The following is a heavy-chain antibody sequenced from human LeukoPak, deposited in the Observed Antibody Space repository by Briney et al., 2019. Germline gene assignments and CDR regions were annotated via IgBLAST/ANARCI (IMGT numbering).Heavy chain of an antibody. Sequence: GRSLRLSCAASGFTFGDYAMHWVRQAPGEGLEWVSGISWNSGSIGYADSVKGRFTISRDNAKNSLYRQMNSLRAEDTALYYYAKGGGYSSSWYLYFDYWGQGTLVIVSS. J-gene: IGHJ4*02. CDR1: GFTFGDYA. CDR2: ISWNSGSI. CDR3: AKGGGYSSSWYLYFDY. V-gene: IGHV3-9*01. D-gene: IGHD6-13*01.